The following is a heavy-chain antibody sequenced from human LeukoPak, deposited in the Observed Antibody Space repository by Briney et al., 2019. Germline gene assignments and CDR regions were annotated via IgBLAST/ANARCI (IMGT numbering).Heavy chain of an antibody. Sequence: GRSLRLSCAASGFTFSSYGMHGVRQAPGKGLEGVAVISFVGSNKYYADSVTGRFTISRDNSKNTLYLQMNNLRAEDTAVYYCIPANRGPSPLSDYWGQGTLVTVSS. V-gene: IGHV3-30*03. CDR1: GFTFSSYG. CDR2: ISFVGSNK. J-gene: IGHJ4*02. CDR3: IPANRGPSPLSDY.